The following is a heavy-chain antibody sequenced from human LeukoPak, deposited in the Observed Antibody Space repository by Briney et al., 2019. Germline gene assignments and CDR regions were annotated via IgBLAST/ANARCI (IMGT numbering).Heavy chain of an antibody. CDR1: GFYLSRDW. CDR3: ARDGFVFGH. D-gene: IGHD3-10*01. J-gene: IGHJ4*02. V-gene: IGHV3-74*01. CDR2: INSDGSHT. Sequence: LPGSYQRLSCAATGFYLSRDWMRSARQAPGPGLVWVSLINSDGSHTNYADSVKGRFTISRDNAKNTLYLQMNSLRAEDTSVYYCARDGFVFGHWGQGTLVTVSS.